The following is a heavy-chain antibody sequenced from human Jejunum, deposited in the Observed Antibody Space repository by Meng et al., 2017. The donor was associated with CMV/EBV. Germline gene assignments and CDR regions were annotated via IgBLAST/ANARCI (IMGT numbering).Heavy chain of an antibody. CDR1: NNNY. V-gene: IGHV3-53*01. CDR2: LYSDGSTLGAFT. CDR3: GRISHTGMTLYGKDV. Sequence: NNNYMNWVRQTPGKGLEWVSVLYSDGSTLGAFTYYADSVEGRFTISRDSSKNTLYLQMDSLRAEDSAVYYCGRISHTGMTLYGKDVWGQGTTVTVSS. J-gene: IGHJ6*02.